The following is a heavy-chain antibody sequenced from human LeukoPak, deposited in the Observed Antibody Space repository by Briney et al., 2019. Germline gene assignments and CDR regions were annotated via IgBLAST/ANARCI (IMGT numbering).Heavy chain of an antibody. CDR2: INPNSGGT. J-gene: IGHJ5*02. CDR3: ARETAKRVVSLGS. Sequence: GASVKVSCKASGYTFTGYYMHWVRQAPGQGLEWMGWINPNSGGTNYAQKFQGRVTMTRDTSISTAYMELSRLRSDDTAVYYCARETAKRVVSLGSWGQGTLVTVSS. V-gene: IGHV1-2*02. D-gene: IGHD3-3*01. CDR1: GYTFTGYY.